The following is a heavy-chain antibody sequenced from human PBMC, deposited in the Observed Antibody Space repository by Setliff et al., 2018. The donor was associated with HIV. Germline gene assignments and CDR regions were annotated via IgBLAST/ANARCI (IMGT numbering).Heavy chain of an antibody. CDR3: ARVFRNLPDY. CDR2: IPYSGST. D-gene: IGHD1-1*01. J-gene: IGHJ4*02. V-gene: IGHV4-39*07. Sequence: SETLSLTCTVSGGSISSSSYYWGWIRQPPGKGLEWIVSIPYSGSTYHNPSLKSRITITSDTSKNQLSLHLTSVTPEDTAVYYCARVFRNLPDYWGQGTLVTVSS. CDR1: GGSISSSSYY.